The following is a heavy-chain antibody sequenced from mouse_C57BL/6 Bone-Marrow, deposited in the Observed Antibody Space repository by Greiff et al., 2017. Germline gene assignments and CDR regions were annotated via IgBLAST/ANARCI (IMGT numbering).Heavy chain of an antibody. CDR3: ARRGGKAWFAY. J-gene: IGHJ3*01. D-gene: IGHD1-1*02. V-gene: IGHV1-81*01. CDR2: IYPRSGNT. CDR1: GYTFTSYG. Sequence: QVQLQQSGAELARPGASVKLSCKASGYTFTSYGISWVKQRTGQGLEWIGEIYPRSGNTYYNEKFKGKATLTADKSSSTAYMELRSLTSEDSAVYFCARRGGKAWFAYWGQGTLVTVSA.